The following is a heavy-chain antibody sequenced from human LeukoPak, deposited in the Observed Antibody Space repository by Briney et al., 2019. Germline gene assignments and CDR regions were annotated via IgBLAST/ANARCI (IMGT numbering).Heavy chain of an antibody. CDR1: GYTFTSYD. Sequence: ASVKVSFTTSGYTFTSYDINWVRQATGQGLEWMGWISAYNGNTNYAQKLQGRVTMTTDTSTSTAYMELRSLRSDDTAVYYCARVVTAFDIWGQGTMVTVSS. J-gene: IGHJ3*02. CDR2: ISAYNGNT. V-gene: IGHV1-18*04. D-gene: IGHD2-21*02. CDR3: ARVVTAFDI.